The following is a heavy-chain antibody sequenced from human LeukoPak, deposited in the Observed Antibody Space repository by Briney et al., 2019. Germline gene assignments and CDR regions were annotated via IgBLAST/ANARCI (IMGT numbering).Heavy chain of an antibody. Sequence: ASVKVSCKASGYTFTRYYMHWVRQAPGQGLYWMGMINPSGGGTSYAQKFQGRVTMTRDTSTSTVYMELSSLRSEDTAVYHCAIIHDSNYGFDYLGQGTLVTVSS. CDR3: AIIHDSNYGFDY. J-gene: IGHJ4*02. V-gene: IGHV1-46*03. D-gene: IGHD4-11*01. CDR2: INPSGGGT. CDR1: GYTFTRYY.